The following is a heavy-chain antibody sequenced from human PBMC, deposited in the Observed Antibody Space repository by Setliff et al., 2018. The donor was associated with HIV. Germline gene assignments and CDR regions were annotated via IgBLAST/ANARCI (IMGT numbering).Heavy chain of an antibody. Sequence: PGGSLRLSCAASGFIFSDYGMHWVRQAPGKGLEWVSAISGSGGSTYYADSVKGRFTISRDNSKNTLYLQMNSLRAEDTALYYCARKPTGSPSDYWGQGTPVTVSS. CDR3: ARKPTGSPSDY. D-gene: IGHD2-2*01. CDR1: GFIFSDYG. CDR2: ISGSGGST. V-gene: IGHV3-23*01. J-gene: IGHJ4*02.